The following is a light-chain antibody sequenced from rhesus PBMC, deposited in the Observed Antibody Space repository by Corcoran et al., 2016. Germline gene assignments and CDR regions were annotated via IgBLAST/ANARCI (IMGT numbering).Light chain of an antibody. CDR2: RAS. Sequence: DIQMTQSPSSLSASVGDRVTITCRASQGISNWLAWYQQKPGKAPTVLIYRASNLEPGVPSRFSGSGSGTDFTLPIRSLQPEDIATYYCQQHDNSPRTFGQGTKVEIK. CDR1: QGISNW. J-gene: IGKJ1*01. CDR3: QQHDNSPRT. V-gene: IGKV1-69*01.